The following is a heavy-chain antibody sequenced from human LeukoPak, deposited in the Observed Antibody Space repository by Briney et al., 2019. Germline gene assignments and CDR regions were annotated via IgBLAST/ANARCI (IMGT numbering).Heavy chain of an antibody. Sequence: GGSLRLSCAASGFTFTIFGFNWVRQAPGKVPEWVSYIDARSGITYYADSVQGRFTISRDNAQESVFLQMNSLRADDTAVYYCARAYCGGDCYSGYDYWGQGTLVTVSS. CDR3: ARAYCGGDCYSGYDY. D-gene: IGHD2-21*02. V-gene: IGHV3-48*01. CDR1: GFTFTIFG. J-gene: IGHJ4*02. CDR2: IDARSGIT.